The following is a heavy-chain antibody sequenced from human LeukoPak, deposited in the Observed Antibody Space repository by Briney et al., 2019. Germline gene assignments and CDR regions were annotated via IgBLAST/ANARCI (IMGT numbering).Heavy chain of an antibody. J-gene: IGHJ4*02. CDR3: ARGQRYYGSGRYYFDY. CDR2: ISYDGSNK. CDR1: GFTFSSYA. Sequence: GRSLRLSCAASGFTFSSYAMHWVRQAPGKGLEWVAVISYDGSNKYYADSVKGRFTISRDNSKNTLYLQMNSLRAEDTAVYYCARGQRYYGSGRYYFDYWGQGTLVTVSS. V-gene: IGHV3-30*04. D-gene: IGHD3-10*01.